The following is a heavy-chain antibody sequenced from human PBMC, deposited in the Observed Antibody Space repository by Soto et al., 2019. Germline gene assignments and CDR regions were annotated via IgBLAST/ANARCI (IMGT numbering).Heavy chain of an antibody. CDR3: ARTKYSTYYMDV. CDR1: GGSISSSSYY. CDR2: IYYSGST. J-gene: IGHJ6*03. V-gene: IGHV4-39*01. D-gene: IGHD2-21*01. Sequence: SETLSLTCTVSGGSISSSSYYWGWIRQPPGKGLEWIGNIYYSGSTYYNPSLKSRVTISVDTSKSQFSLNLSSVTAADTAVYYCARTKYSTYYMDVWGKGTTVTVSS.